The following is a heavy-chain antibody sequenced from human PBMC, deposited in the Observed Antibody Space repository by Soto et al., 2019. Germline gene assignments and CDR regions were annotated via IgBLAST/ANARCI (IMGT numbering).Heavy chain of an antibody. D-gene: IGHD6-13*01. CDR3: ARRVAAAEGYYHYYYYYMDV. CDR2: INHSGST. Sequence: SETLSLTCAVYGGSFSGYYWSWIRQPPGKGLEWIGEINHSGSTNYNPSLKSRVTISVDTSKNQFSLKLSSVTAADTAVYYCARRVAAAEGYYHYYYYYMDVGGNGTTVTVS. CDR1: GGSFSGYY. V-gene: IGHV4-34*01. J-gene: IGHJ6*03.